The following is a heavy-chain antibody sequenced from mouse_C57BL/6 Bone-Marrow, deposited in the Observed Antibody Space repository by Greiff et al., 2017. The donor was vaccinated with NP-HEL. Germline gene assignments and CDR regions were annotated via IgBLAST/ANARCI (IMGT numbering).Heavy chain of an antibody. V-gene: IGHV5-4*03. J-gene: IGHJ1*03. CDR2: ISDGGSYT. Sequence: EVMLVESGGGLVKPGGSLKLSCAASGFTFSSYAMSWVRQTPEKRLEWVATISDGGSYTYYPDNVKGRFTISRDNAKNNLYLQMSHLKSEDTAMYYCARVTTVPYWYFDVWGTGTTVTVSS. D-gene: IGHD1-1*01. CDR1: GFTFSSYA. CDR3: ARVTTVPYWYFDV.